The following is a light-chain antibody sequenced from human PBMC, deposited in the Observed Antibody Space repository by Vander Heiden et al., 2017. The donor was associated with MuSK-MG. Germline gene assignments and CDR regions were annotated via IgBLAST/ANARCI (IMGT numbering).Light chain of an antibody. J-gene: IGLJ3*02. CDR1: ALPKQY. CDR2: KDS. Sequence: SSDLTQPPSVSVSPGQTARITCSGDALPKQYAYWYQQKPGQAPVLVIYKDSERPSGIPERISGSSSGTKVTLTISGVQSEDEADYYCQSADNSGFYLVFGGGTKLTVL. V-gene: IGLV3-25*03. CDR3: QSADNSGFYLV.